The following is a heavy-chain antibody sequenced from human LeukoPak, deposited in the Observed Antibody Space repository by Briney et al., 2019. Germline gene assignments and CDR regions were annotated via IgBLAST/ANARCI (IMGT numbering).Heavy chain of an antibody. V-gene: IGHV4-59*08. J-gene: IGHJ2*01. CDR2: VYYSGST. D-gene: IGHD6-13*01. CDR3: VRRDSSTCWYFDL. CDR1: GGSISSYY. Sequence: SETLSLTCTVSGGSISSYYWSWIRQPPGKGLEWIGYVYYSGSTNYNPSLKSRVTMSVDTSNSQFSLKLNSVTAADTAVHYCVRRDSSTCWYFDLWGRGTLVTVSS.